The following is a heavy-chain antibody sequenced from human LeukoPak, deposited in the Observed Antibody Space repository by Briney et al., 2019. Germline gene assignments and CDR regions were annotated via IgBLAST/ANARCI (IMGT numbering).Heavy chain of an antibody. CDR1: GGSFSGYY. V-gene: IGHV4-34*01. D-gene: IGHD3-10*01. CDR3: ARARGYYGSGSYPPYGMDV. J-gene: IGHJ6*02. Sequence: SETLSLTCAVYGGSFSGYYWSWIRQPPGKGLEWIGEINHRGSTKYNPSLKSRVTISVDTSKNQFSLKLSSVTAADTAVYYCARARGYYGSGSYPPYGMDVWGQGTTVSVSS. CDR2: INHRGST.